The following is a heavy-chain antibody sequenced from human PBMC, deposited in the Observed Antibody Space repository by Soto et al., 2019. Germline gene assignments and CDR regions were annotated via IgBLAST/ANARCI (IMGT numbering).Heavy chain of an antibody. CDR3: ARHPYVLKVYWFDP. Sequence: QLQLQESGPGLVKPSETLSLTCTVSGGSISSSSYYWGWIRQPPGKGLEWIGSMYYSGSTYYNPSLKSRVTISVDTSKNQFSLKLSSVTAADTAVYYCARHPYVLKVYWFDPWGQGTLVTVSS. CDR1: GGSISSSSYY. V-gene: IGHV4-39*01. D-gene: IGHD3-10*02. J-gene: IGHJ5*02. CDR2: MYYSGST.